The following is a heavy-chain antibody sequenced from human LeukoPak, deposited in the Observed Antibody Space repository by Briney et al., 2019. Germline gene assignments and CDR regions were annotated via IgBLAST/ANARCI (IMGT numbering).Heavy chain of an antibody. V-gene: IGHV1-69*11. CDR3: AREGCSSAACYGIDLDY. J-gene: IGHJ4*02. Sequence: SVKVSFKSSGGTFSRYAITWVREAPGQGLEWMGRIIPNLGTTYNAQKFQGRITITTAESSSTANLELSSLRSEDTAVYYCAREGCSSAACYGIDLDYWGQGTLVTVSS. CDR2: IIPNLGTT. D-gene: IGHD2-2*01. CDR1: GGTFSRYA.